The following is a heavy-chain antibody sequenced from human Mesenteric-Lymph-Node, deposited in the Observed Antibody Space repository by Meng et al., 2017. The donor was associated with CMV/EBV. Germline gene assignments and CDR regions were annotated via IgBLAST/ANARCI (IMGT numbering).Heavy chain of an antibody. CDR3: ARGYRVDY. CDR2: SSGRSSNT. D-gene: IGHD5-12*01. Sequence: GGSLRLSCAASGFTFSSYSMNWVRQAPGKGLEWVSSSSGRSSNTYYADSVKGRFTISRDNAKNSLYLQMNSLRAEDTAVYYCARGYRVDYWGQGTLVTVSS. J-gene: IGHJ4*02. V-gene: IGHV3-21*01. CDR1: GFTFSSYS.